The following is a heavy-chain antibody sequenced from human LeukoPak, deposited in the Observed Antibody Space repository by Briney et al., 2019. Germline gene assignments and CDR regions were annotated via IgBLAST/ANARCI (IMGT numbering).Heavy chain of an antibody. Sequence: PSETLSLTCTVSGDSISSTNYYWGWIRQPPGKGLEWIGSIYYSGSTYYNPSLKSRVTISVDTSKNQFSLKLSSVTAADTAVYYCARHDVHVAGEFGFDPWGQGTLVTVSS. CDR2: IYYSGST. J-gene: IGHJ5*02. D-gene: IGHD6-19*01. CDR3: ARHDVHVAGEFGFDP. V-gene: IGHV4-39*01. CDR1: GDSISSTNYY.